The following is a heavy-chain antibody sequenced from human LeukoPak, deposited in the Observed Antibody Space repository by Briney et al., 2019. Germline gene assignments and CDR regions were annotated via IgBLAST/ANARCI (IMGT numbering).Heavy chain of an antibody. CDR1: GGSISSGGYY. CDR2: IYSNFGNT. D-gene: IGHD3-22*01. J-gene: IGHJ4*02. Sequence: PSETLSLTCTVSGGSISSGGYYWTWIRQRPGKGLEWIGYIYSNFGNTYYNPSLKSRVTISVDTSKNQFSLKLSSVTAADTAVYYCARVLRSSGSPDYWGQGTLVTVSS. V-gene: IGHV4-31*03. CDR3: ARVLRSSGSPDY.